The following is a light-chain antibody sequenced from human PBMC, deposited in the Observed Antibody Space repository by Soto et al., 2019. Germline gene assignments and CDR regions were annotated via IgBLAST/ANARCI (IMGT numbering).Light chain of an antibody. V-gene: IGLV2-14*01. J-gene: IGLJ2*01. Sequence: QSALTQPASVSGSPGQSITISCTGTSSDVGGYNYVSWYQQHPGKAPKLMIYDVSNRPSGVSNRFAGSKSGNTASLTISGLQAEDEADYYCSSYTSVSNVVFGGGTKRTVL. CDR1: SSDVGGYNY. CDR2: DVS. CDR3: SSYTSVSNVV.